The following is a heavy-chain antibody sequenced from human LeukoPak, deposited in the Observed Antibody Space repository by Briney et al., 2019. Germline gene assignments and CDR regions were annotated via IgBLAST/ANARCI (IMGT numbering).Heavy chain of an antibody. CDR2: ISSSNSYI. CDR1: GFTFSTYS. Sequence: GGSLRLSCAASGFTFSTYSMNWVRQAPGKGLEWVSSISSSNSYIYYADSMKGRLTISRDNAKNALYLQMNSQRAEDTAVYYCARGGLELDYWGQGTLVTVSS. D-gene: IGHD1-7*01. J-gene: IGHJ4*02. V-gene: IGHV3-21*01. CDR3: ARGGLELDY.